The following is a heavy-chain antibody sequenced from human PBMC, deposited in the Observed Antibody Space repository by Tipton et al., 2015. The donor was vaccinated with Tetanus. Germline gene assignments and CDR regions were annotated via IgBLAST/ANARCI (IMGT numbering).Heavy chain of an antibody. J-gene: IGHJ6*03. CDR2: IYPGDSDT. Sequence: QLVQSGAEVKKPGESLKISCKGSGYSFTSYWIGWVRQMPGKGLEWMGIIYPGDSDTRYSPSFQGQVTISADKSISTAYLQRSSLKASDTAMYYCARHAGATVYYYYMDVWGKGTTVTVSS. V-gene: IGHV5-51*01. CDR1: GYSFTSYW. D-gene: IGHD1-26*01. CDR3: ARHAGATVYYYYMDV.